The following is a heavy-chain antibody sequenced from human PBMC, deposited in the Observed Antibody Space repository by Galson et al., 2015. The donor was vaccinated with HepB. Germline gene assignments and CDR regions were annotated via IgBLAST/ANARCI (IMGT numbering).Heavy chain of an antibody. D-gene: IGHD6-13*01. V-gene: IGHV3-21*04. CDR2: ISSSSSYI. Sequence: SLRLSCAASGFTFSSYSMNWVRQAPGKGLEWVSSISSSSSYIYYADSVKGRFTISRDNSKNTLYLQMNSLRAEDTAVYYCAKGPDSSSWSPYFDYWGQGTLVTVSS. CDR1: GFTFSSYS. J-gene: IGHJ4*02. CDR3: AKGPDSSSWSPYFDY.